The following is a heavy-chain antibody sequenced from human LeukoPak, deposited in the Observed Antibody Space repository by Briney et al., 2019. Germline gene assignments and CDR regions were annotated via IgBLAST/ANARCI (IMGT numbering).Heavy chain of an antibody. CDR2: ISGSGGST. CDR3: AKDLGELLVFDY. D-gene: IGHD1-26*01. J-gene: IGHJ4*02. V-gene: IGHV3-23*01. CDR1: GFTFSSYA. Sequence: GGSLRLSCAASGFTFSSYAMSWVRQAPGKGLEWASAISGSGGSTYYADSVKGRFTISRDNSKNTLYLQMNSLRAEDTAVYYCAKDLGELLVFDYWGQGTLVTVSS.